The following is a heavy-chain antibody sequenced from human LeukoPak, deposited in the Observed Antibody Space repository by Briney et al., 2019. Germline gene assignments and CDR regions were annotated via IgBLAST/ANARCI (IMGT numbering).Heavy chain of an antibody. J-gene: IGHJ6*04. D-gene: IGHD2-2*01. CDR3: ARDPSCSSTSCPTIYYYGMDV. CDR2: IKQDGSEK. CDR1: GFTFSSYW. Sequence: GGSLRLSCAASGFTFSSYWMSWVRQAPGKGLEWVANIKQDGSEKYYVDSVKGRFTISRDNAKNSLYLQMNSLRAEDTAVYYCARDPSCSSTSCPTIYYYGMDVWGKGTTVTASS. V-gene: IGHV3-7*03.